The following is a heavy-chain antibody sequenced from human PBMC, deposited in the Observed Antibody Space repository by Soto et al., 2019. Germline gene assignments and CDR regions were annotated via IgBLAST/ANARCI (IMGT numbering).Heavy chain of an antibody. V-gene: IGHV1-69*06. CDR1: GGTFSSYA. CDR2: IIPIFGTA. J-gene: IGHJ6*02. CDR3: ARGVPDTAMVKNYYYYGMDV. Sequence: SVKVSCKASGGTFSSYAISWVRQAPGQGLEWMGGIIPIFGTANYAQKFQGRVTITADKSTSTAYMELSSLRSEDTAVYYCARGVPDTAMVKNYYYYGMDVWGQGTTVTVSS. D-gene: IGHD5-18*01.